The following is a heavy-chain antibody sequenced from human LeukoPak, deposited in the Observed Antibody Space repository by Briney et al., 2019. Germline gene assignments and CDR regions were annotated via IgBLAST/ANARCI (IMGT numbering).Heavy chain of an antibody. CDR2: ISAYNGNT. V-gene: IGHV1-18*01. CDR3: ARDRQFGRDGYLYYFDY. CDR1: GYTFTSYG. Sequence: ASVKVSCKASGYTFTSYGISWVRQAPGQGLEWMGWISAYNGNTNYAQKLQGRVTMTTDTSTSTAYMELRSLRSDDTAVYYCARDRQFGRDGYLYYFDYWGQGTLVTVPS. D-gene: IGHD5-24*01. J-gene: IGHJ4*02.